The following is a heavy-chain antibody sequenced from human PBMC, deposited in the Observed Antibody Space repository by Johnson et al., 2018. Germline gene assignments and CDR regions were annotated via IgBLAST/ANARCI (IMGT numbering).Heavy chain of an antibody. J-gene: IGHJ6*02. Sequence: QVQLVESGGGVVQPGRSLRLSCAGSGFTFSSYGMHWVRQAPGKGLERVAVISYDGSNKYYADSVKGRFTISRDNSKNTLYLQMNSLRGEDTAVYYCAKDRNSGSYYSGYYGMDVWGQGTTVTVSS. D-gene: IGHD1-26*01. CDR2: ISYDGSNK. CDR3: AKDRNSGSYYSGYYGMDV. CDR1: GFTFSSYG. V-gene: IGHV3-30*18.